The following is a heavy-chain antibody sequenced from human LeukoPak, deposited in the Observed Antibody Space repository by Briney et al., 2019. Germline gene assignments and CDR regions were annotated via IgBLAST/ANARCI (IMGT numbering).Heavy chain of an antibody. V-gene: IGHV4-30-2*01. D-gene: IGHD4-17*01. CDR3: ARDHPSPTVTIPT. Sequence: SETLSLTCTVSGGSISSGGYYWSWIRQPPGKGLEWIGYIYHSGSTYYNPSLKSRVTISVDRSKNQFSLKLSSVTAADTAVYYCARDHPSPTVTIPTWGQGTLVTVSS. CDR2: IYHSGST. J-gene: IGHJ5*02. CDR1: GGSISSGGYY.